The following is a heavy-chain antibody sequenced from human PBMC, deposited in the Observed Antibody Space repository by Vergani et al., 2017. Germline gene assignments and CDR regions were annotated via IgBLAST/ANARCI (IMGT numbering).Heavy chain of an antibody. CDR3: ASDTHNGQRADR. CDR1: FDSIRNLY. J-gene: IGHJ5*02. D-gene: IGHD2-15*01. Sequence: QVQLQESGPGLVKSSETLSLTCSVSFDSIRNLYCNWIRQPPGKGLEWIGSIHYSENTNYNPSLKTRVTISVDTSKNHFSLTLTSVTAADTAVYYCASDTHNGQRADRWGQGILVTVTS. V-gene: IGHV4-59*11. CDR2: IHYSENT.